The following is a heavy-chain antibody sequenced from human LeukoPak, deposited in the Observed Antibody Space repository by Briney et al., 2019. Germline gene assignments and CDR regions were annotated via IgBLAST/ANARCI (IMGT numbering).Heavy chain of an antibody. CDR2: ISTYNGKT. CDR1: GYTFTSYY. J-gene: IGHJ4*02. Sequence: ASVKVSCKASGYTFTSYYMHWVRQAPGQGLEWMGWISTYNGKTNYAQKIQGRVTMTTDTSTSTAYMELRSLRSDDTAVYYCARAPSLEYSSGWYYFDYWGQGTLVTVSS. D-gene: IGHD6-19*01. CDR3: ARAPSLEYSSGWYYFDY. V-gene: IGHV1-18*04.